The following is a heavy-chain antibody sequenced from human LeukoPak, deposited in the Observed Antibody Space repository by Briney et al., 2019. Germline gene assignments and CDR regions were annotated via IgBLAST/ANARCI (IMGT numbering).Heavy chain of an antibody. J-gene: IGHJ4*02. CDR2: ISGTSGST. CDR1: GFTFSNYA. V-gene: IGHV3-23*01. Sequence: GGSLRLSCAASGFTFSNYAMSWVRQAPGKGLEWVADISGTSGSTYYADSVKGRFTISRDNSKNTLYLQMNSLRAEDTAVYYCVKETGGYYDSSGYSLDYWGQGTLVTVSS. CDR3: VKETGGYYDSSGYSLDY. D-gene: IGHD3-22*01.